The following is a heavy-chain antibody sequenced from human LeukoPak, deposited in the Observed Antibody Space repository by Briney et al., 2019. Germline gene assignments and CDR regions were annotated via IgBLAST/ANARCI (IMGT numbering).Heavy chain of an antibody. CDR3: ARVEFNGGYSHLY. Sequence: LRLSCAASGFTFDDYAMHWVRQAPGKGLEWVSGISWNSGSIGYADSVKGRFTISRDNAKNSLYLQMNSLRAEDTAIYYCARVEFNGGYSHLYWGQGTLLTVSS. CDR1: GFTFDDYA. D-gene: IGHD5-12*01. V-gene: IGHV3-9*01. J-gene: IGHJ4*02. CDR2: ISWNSGSI.